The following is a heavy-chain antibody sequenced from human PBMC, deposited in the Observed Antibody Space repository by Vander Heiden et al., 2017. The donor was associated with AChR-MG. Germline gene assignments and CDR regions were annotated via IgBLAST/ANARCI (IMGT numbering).Heavy chain of an antibody. CDR1: GFTFSSYG. D-gene: IGHD1-26*01. CDR2: ISYDGSNK. V-gene: IGHV3-30*03. CDR3: ALIVGAWALSAFDI. J-gene: IGHJ3*02. Sequence: QVQLVESGGGVVQPGRSLRLSCAASGFTFSSYGMHWVRQAPGKGLEWVAVISYDGSNKYYADSVKGRFTISRDNSKNTLYLQMNSLRAEDTAVYYCALIVGAWALSAFDIWGQGTMVTVSS.